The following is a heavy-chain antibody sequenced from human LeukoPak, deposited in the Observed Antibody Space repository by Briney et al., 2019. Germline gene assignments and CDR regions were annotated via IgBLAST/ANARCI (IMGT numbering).Heavy chain of an antibody. CDR2: INHGGST. Sequence: SETLSLTCAVYGGSFSGYYWSWIRQPPGKGLEWIGEINHGGSTNYNPSLKSRVTISVDTSKNQFSLKLSSVTAADTAVYYCARAVPAGFGSSWYGGAVDYWGQGTLVTVSS. CDR1: GGSFSGYY. V-gene: IGHV4-34*01. CDR3: ARAVPAGFGSSWYGGAVDY. D-gene: IGHD6-13*01. J-gene: IGHJ4*02.